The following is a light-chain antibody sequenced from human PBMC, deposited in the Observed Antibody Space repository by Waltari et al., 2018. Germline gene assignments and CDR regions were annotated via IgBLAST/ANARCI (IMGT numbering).Light chain of an antibody. CDR1: SNDIGANEY. CDR2: DVR. CDR3: TAYRSGGTLV. J-gene: IGLJ3*02. Sequence: QSALTQPASVSGSPGQAVPIPCTRSSNDIGANEYAFWYQQHTGRAPKLLIYDVRLRSSGVPDRFSGSKAGNTASLTISGLQTDDEADYHCTAYRSGGTLVFGGGTKLTVL. V-gene: IGLV2-14*03.